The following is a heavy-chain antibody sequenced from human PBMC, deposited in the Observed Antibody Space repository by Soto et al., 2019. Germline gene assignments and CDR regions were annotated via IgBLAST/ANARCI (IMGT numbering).Heavy chain of an antibody. CDR2: FLASGGNT. D-gene: IGHD3-3*02. J-gene: IGHJ4*02. V-gene: IGHV1-46*04. CDR3: ARGGATIFEVIDS. Sequence: ASVKVSCKASGYIFFSYYIHWVRQAPGQGLEWMGRFLASGGNTDYAQRLRGRVSMTRDTSSTNTVSLELTRMTSADTAVYYCARGGATIFEVIDSWGQGTRVTVCS. CDR1: GYIFFSYY.